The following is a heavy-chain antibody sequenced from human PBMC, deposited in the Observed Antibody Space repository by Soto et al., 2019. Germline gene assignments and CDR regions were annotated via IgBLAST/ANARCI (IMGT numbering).Heavy chain of an antibody. J-gene: IGHJ3*02. CDR3: AIEKVGADSVHVFDI. Sequence: ASVKVSCKASGYTFNTYGFSWVRQAPGQGLEWVGWIGTHNGDTTYAQKFQGRVTMTIDTSTTTSYMELRSLTSDDTAMYFCAIEKVGADSVHVFDIWGQGTMVTVSS. D-gene: IGHD1-26*01. CDR2: IGTHNGDT. V-gene: IGHV1-18*01. CDR1: GYTFNTYG.